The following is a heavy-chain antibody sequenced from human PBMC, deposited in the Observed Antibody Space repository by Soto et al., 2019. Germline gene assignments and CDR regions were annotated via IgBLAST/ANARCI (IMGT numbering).Heavy chain of an antibody. CDR3: ARHLVGDYFDY. Sequence: SETLSLTCTVSGGSISNYYWSWIRQPPGKGLEWIGYIYYSGSTKYNSSLKSRVTISVDTSKNQFSLKLSSVTAADTAVYYCARHLVGDYFDYWGQGTLVTVS. J-gene: IGHJ4*02. D-gene: IGHD6-6*01. CDR1: GGSISNYY. V-gene: IGHV4-59*08. CDR2: IYYSGST.